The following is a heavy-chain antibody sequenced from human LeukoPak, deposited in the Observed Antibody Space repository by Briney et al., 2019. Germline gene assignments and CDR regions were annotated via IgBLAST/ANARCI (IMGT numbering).Heavy chain of an antibody. D-gene: IGHD3-9*01. Sequence: PSETLSLTCTVSGGSISSSSYYWGWIRQPPGKGLEWIGSIYYSGSTYYNPSLKSRVTISVDTSKNQFSLKLSSVTAADTAVYYCARDPLGYFDWLFSFDYWGQGTLVTVSS. CDR2: IYYSGST. V-gene: IGHV4-39*07. J-gene: IGHJ4*02. CDR3: ARDPLGYFDWLFSFDY. CDR1: GGSISSSSYY.